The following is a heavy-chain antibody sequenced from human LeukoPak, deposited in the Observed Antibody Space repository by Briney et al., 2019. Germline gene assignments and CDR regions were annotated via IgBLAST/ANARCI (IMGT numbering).Heavy chain of an antibody. V-gene: IGHV4-4*09. CDR3: ARVVYDYYYYYYMDV. CDR2: IYTSGST. J-gene: IGHJ6*03. Sequence: KPSETLSLTCIVSGGSISSYYWSWIRQPPGKGLEWIGYIYTSGSTNYNPSLKSRVTISVDMSKNQFSLKLSSVTAADTAVYYCARVVYDYYYYYYMDVWGKGTTVTVSS. CDR1: GGSISSYY. D-gene: IGHD2-8*02.